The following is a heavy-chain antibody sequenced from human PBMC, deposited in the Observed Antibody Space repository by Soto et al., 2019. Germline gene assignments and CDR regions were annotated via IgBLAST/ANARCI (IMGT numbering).Heavy chain of an antibody. Sequence: EVQLVESGGGLVKPGGSRRLSWEASGLTLSTYSRNWVRQAPGKGLEWVADITTSSSFRFYADSMKGRFTISRDDAKNSLYLQMNSLRVEDTGVYYCARDLGVALATLTLDSWGQGTLVTVSS. CDR1: GLTLSTYS. CDR3: ARDLGVALATLTLDS. D-gene: IGHD2-15*01. V-gene: IGHV3-21*02. J-gene: IGHJ4*02. CDR2: ITTSSSFR.